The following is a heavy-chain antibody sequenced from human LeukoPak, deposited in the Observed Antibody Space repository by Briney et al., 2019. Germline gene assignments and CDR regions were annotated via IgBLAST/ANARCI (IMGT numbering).Heavy chain of an antibody. V-gene: IGHV1-2*02. Sequence: ASVTVSCKASGYTFTGYYMHWVRQAPGQGLEWMGWINPNSGGTNYAQKFQGRVTMTRDTSISTAYMELSRLRSDDTAVYYCARALGYCSSTSCFAWFDPWGQGTLVTVSS. CDR3: ARALGYCSSTSCFAWFDP. CDR2: INPNSGGT. J-gene: IGHJ5*02. CDR1: GYTFTGYY. D-gene: IGHD2-2*01.